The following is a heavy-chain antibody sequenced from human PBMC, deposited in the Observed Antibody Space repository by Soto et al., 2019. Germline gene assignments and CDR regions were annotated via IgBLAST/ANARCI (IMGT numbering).Heavy chain of an antibody. CDR2: IYSGGST. Sequence: PGGSLRLSCAASGFTVSSNYMSWVRQAPGKGLEWVSVIYSGGSTYYADSVKGRFTISRDNSKNTLYLQMNSLRAEDTAVYYCAREGYNWNSASGYWGQGTLVTVSS. J-gene: IGHJ4*02. V-gene: IGHV3-66*01. CDR1: GFTVSSNY. D-gene: IGHD1-1*01. CDR3: AREGYNWNSASGY.